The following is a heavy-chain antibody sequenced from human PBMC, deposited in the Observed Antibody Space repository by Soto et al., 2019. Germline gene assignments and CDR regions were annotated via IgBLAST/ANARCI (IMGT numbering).Heavy chain of an antibody. V-gene: IGHV1-69*04. J-gene: IGHJ4*02. CDR2: IIPILGIA. D-gene: IGHD1-7*01. CDR1: GGTFSSYT. CDR3: ARDLTGTTVEY. Sequence: GASVKISCKASGGTFSSYTISWVRQAPGQGLEWMGRIIPILGIANYAQKFQGRVTITADKSTSTAYMELSSLRSEDTAVYYCARDLTGTTVEYWGQGTLVTVSS.